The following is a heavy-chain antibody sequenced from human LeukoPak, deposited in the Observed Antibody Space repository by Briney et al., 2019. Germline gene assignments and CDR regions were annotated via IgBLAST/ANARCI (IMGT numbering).Heavy chain of an antibody. CDR1: GGSISSGSYY. V-gene: IGHV4-61*02. CDR3: ARSSVSIFGVVITYGFDP. D-gene: IGHD3-3*01. Sequence: PSQTLSLTCTVSGGSISSGSYYWSWIRQPAGKGLEWIGRIYTSGSTNYNPSLKSRVTISVDTSKNQFSLKLSSVTAADTAVYYCARSSVSIFGVVITYGFDPWGQGTLVTVSS. CDR2: IYTSGST. J-gene: IGHJ5*02.